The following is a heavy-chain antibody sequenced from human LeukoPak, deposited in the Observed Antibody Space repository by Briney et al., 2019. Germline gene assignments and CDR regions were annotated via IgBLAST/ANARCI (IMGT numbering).Heavy chain of an antibody. Sequence: SETLSLTCTVSGYSISSGYYWGWIRQPPGKGLEWIGSIHHSGSTNYNPSLKSRVTISLDTSKNQFSLRLSSVTAADTAVYYCASTGSSSGYYRFDYWGQGTLVTVSS. CDR3: ASTGSSSGYYRFDY. D-gene: IGHD3-22*01. V-gene: IGHV4-38-2*02. CDR2: IHHSGST. CDR1: GYSISSGYY. J-gene: IGHJ4*02.